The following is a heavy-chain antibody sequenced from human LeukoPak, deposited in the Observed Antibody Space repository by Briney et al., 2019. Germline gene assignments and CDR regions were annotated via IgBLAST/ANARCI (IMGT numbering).Heavy chain of an antibody. D-gene: IGHD1-26*01. CDR3: ARERGRGRDSPWFDY. V-gene: IGHV3-64D*06. J-gene: IGHJ4*02. Sequence: GGSLRLSCSTSGFTFSNHFMHWVRQAPGKGLEYVSSIGPNGASTLYADSVKGRFTISRDNSKNTLDLQMTGLRAEDTAVYYCARERGRGRDSPWFDYWGQGTLVTVSS. CDR2: IGPNGAST. CDR1: GFTFSNHF.